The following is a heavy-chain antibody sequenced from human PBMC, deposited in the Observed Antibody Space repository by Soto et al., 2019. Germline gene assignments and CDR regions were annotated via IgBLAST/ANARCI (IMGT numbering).Heavy chain of an antibody. V-gene: IGHV4-59*02. CDR2: IYISGNT. J-gene: IGHJ6*02. Sequence: QVQLQESGPGLVKPSETLSLSCTVSGDSVSSYYWSWIRQLPGRGLEWIGYIYISGNTNYNPSLKSRVTISRGTSKNQFSLNLKSVTAADTAVYYCARGVLRYYRYGMDVWGQGTTVTVSS. CDR1: GDSVSSYY. CDR3: ARGVLRYYRYGMDV.